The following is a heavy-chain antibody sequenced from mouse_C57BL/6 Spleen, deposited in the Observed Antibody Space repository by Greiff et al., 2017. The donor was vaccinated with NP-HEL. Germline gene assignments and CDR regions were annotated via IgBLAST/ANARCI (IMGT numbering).Heavy chain of an antibody. CDR2: ISDGGSYT. D-gene: IGHD1-1*01. J-gene: IGHJ1*03. V-gene: IGHV5-4*03. CDR1: GFTFSSYA. CDR3: ARSYYGSPYWYFDV. Sequence: EVKVVESGGGLVKPGGSLKLSCAASGFTFSSYAMSWVRQTPEKRLEWVAIISDGGSYTYYPDNVKGRFTISRDNAKNNLYLQMSHLKSEDTAMYYCARSYYGSPYWYFDVWGTGTTVTVSS.